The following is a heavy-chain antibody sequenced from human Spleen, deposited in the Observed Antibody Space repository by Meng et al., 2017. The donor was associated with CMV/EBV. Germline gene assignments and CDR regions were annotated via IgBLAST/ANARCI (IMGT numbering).Heavy chain of an antibody. CDR2: INPNRCGT. J-gene: IGHJ4*02. CDR3: ASPDVTVHYFDY. Sequence: AGVKVSCKASVYTFTGYYMHWVRQAPGQGLEWMGWINPNRCGTNYAQKFQGRVTMTRDTSISTAYMELSRLRSDDTAVYYCASPDVTVHYFDYWGQGTLVTVSS. D-gene: IGHD2/OR15-2a*01. CDR1: VYTFTGYY. V-gene: IGHV1-2*02.